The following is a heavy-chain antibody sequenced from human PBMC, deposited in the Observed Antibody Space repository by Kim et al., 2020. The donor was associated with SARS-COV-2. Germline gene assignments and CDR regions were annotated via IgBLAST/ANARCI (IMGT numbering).Heavy chain of an antibody. CDR2: IWYDGNNK. J-gene: IGHJ6*02. CDR3: ARDRAGDRADYSGLDV. V-gene: IGHV3-33*01. D-gene: IGHD2-21*02. CDR1: GFTFRDYG. Sequence: GGSLRLSCAASGFTFRDYGMHWVRQAPGKGLEWVALIWYDGNNKYYVDSVKGRFTVSRDNYKNTLSLQMNSLRAEDSAVYYCARDRAGDRADYSGLDVWGQGTTVTVSS.